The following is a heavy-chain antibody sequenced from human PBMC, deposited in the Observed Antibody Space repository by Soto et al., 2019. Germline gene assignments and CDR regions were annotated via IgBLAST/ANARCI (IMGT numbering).Heavy chain of an antibody. CDR1: GFTFSSYW. J-gene: IGHJ4*02. CDR2: IKQDGSEK. CDR3: ARDLSISSPYFDF. Sequence: GGSLRLSCAASGFTFSSYWMSWVRQAPGKGLEWVANIKQDGSEKYYVDSVKGRFTISRDNAKNSLYVQMNSLRAEDTALYYCARDLSISSPYFDFWGQGTLVTVSS. V-gene: IGHV3-7*01. D-gene: IGHD6-6*01.